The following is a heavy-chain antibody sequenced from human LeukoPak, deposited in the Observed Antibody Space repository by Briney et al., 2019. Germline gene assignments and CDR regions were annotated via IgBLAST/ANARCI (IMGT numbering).Heavy chain of an antibody. CDR2: IYTSGST. CDR1: GGSISSGSYY. CDR3: ARHRGDYFDY. V-gene: IGHV4-61*02. D-gene: IGHD3-16*01. Sequence: PSQTLSLTCTVSGGSISSGSYYWSWIRQPAGKGLEWIGRIYTSGSTNYNPSLKSRVTISVDTSKNQFSLKLSSVTAADTAVYYCARHRGDYFDYWGQGTLVTVSS. J-gene: IGHJ4*02.